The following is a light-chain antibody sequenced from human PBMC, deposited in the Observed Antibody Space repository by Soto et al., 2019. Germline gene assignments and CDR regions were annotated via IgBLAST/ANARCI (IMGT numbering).Light chain of an antibody. CDR1: QSLLHITGETF. CDR2: EVS. V-gene: IGKV2D-29*02. Sequence: DVVMTQSPLSLSVTPGQPASISCKSSQSLLHITGETFLFWYLQKPGRSPQLLIYEVSTRVSGVPDRFSGSGSGTDFTLAISRVETDDVGIYYCMQSTQLPPTFGQGTRLGIE. J-gene: IGKJ5*01. CDR3: MQSTQLPPT.